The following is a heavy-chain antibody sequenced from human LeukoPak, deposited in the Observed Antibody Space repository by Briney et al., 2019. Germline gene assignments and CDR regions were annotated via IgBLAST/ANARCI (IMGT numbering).Heavy chain of an antibody. J-gene: IGHJ5*02. CDR3: ARRLRGPYNWFDP. CDR2: IYHSGST. Sequence: SETLSLTCAVSGGSISSGGYSWSWIRQPPGKGLEWIGYIYHSGSTYYNPSLKSRVTISVDRSKNQFSLKLSSVTAADTAVYYCARRLRGPYNWFDPWGQGTLVTVSS. D-gene: IGHD4-17*01. CDR1: GGSISSGGYS. V-gene: IGHV4-30-2*01.